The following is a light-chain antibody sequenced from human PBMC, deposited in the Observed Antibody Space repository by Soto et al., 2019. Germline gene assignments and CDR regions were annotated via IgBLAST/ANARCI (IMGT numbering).Light chain of an antibody. CDR1: SGHSSYA. Sequence: QLVLTQSPSASAFLGASVKLTCTLSSGHSSYAIAWHQQQPEKGPRYLMKLNSDGSHSKGDGIPDRFSGSSSGAERYLTISSLQSEDEADYYCQTWGTGGVFGGGTKLTVL. J-gene: IGLJ3*02. CDR2: LNSDGSH. V-gene: IGLV4-69*01. CDR3: QTWGTGGV.